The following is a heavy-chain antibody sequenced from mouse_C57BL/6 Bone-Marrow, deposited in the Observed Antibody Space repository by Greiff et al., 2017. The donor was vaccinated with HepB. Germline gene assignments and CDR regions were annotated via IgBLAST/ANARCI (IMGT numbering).Heavy chain of an antibody. CDR2: IDPSDSYT. CDR1: GYTFTSYW. V-gene: IGHV1-69*01. J-gene: IGHJ4*01. CDR3: ARSPVTTAVSMDY. Sequence: QVQLQQPGAELVMPGASVKLSCKASGYTFTSYWMHWVKQRPGQGLEWIGEIDPSDSYTNYNQKFKGKSTLTVDKSSSTASMQLSSLTSEDSAVYYCARSPVTTAVSMDYWGQGTSVTVSS. D-gene: IGHD1-2*01.